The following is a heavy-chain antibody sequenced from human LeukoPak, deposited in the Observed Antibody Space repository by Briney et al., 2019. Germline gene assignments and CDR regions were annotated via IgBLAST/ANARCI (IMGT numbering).Heavy chain of an antibody. D-gene: IGHD3-10*01. CDR3: TRAITYFYGSVTYDWFDS. Sequence: PGGSLRLSCAASGFTFSSYWMHWVRHTPGKGLMWVARIKSDGSTIYADSVQGRFTISRDNAKNMLYLQMNSLRDDDTAIYYCTRAITYFYGSVTYDWFDSWGQGTRVTVSS. J-gene: IGHJ5*01. V-gene: IGHV3-74*01. CDR1: GFTFSSYW. CDR2: IKSDGST.